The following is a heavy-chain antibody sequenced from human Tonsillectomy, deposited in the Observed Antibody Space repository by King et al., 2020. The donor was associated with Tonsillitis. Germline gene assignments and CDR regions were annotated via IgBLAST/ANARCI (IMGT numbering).Heavy chain of an antibody. J-gene: IGHJ6*03. D-gene: IGHD3-10*01. Sequence: QLQESGPGLVKPSETLSLTCTVSGGSVGSSNYYWGWVRQPPGKELERIGSIYYSGSSYYNPSLESRLTIFVDTSRNQFSLKLSSLTAADTALHYCGRQPGGLVRGGNYYMDVWGNGTTVTVSS. CDR2: IYYSGSS. CDR3: GRQPGGLVRGGNYYMDV. V-gene: IGHV4-39*01. CDR1: GGSVGSSNYY.